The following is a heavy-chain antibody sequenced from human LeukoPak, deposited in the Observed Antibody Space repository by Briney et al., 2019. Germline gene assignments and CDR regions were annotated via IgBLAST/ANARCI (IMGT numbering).Heavy chain of an antibody. CDR3: ARDYGSGHFDC. CDR2: INRNGGST. J-gene: IGHJ4*02. V-gene: IGHV3-20*04. D-gene: IGHD3-10*01. CDR1: GFTFDDYG. Sequence: PGGSLRLSCAASGFTFDDYGMNWVRQVPGKGLEWVSGINRNGGSTGYADSVKGRFTISRDNAKSSLYLQMNTLRAEDMALYYCARDYGSGHFDCWGQGTLVTVSS.